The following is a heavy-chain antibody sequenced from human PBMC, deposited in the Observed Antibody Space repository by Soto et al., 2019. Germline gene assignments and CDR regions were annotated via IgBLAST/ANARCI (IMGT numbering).Heavy chain of an antibody. J-gene: IGHJ6*02. D-gene: IGHD1-1*01. CDR3: ARAIQIERGERTYSYYYYGMDV. CDR1: GGSISSYY. CDR2: IYYSGST. V-gene: IGHV4-59*01. Sequence: SETLSLTCTVSGGSISSYYWSWIRQPPGKGLEWIGYIYYSGSTNYNPSLKSRVTISVDTSKNQFSLKLSSVTAADTAVYYCARAIQIERGERTYSYYYYGMDVWGQGTTVTVSS.